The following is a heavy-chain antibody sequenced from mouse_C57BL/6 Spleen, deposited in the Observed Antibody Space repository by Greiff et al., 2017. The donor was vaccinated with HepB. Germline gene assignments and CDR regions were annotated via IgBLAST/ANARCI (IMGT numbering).Heavy chain of an antibody. Sequence: EVQLQQSGPELVKPGASVKISCKASGYTFTDYYMNWVKQSHGKSLEWIGDINPNNGGTSYNQKFKGKATLTVDKSSSTAYMELRSLTSEDSAVYYCARRGPYYGSSGYWGQGTTLTVSS. CDR1: GYTFTDYY. J-gene: IGHJ2*01. D-gene: IGHD1-1*01. CDR2: INPNNGGT. V-gene: IGHV1-26*01. CDR3: ARRGPYYGSSGY.